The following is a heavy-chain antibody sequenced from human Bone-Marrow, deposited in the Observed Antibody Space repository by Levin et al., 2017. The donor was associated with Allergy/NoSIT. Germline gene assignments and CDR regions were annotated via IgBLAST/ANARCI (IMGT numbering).Heavy chain of an antibody. CDR2: INHSGST. J-gene: IGHJ4*02. V-gene: IGHV4-34*01. CDR3: ATNWYYDYVWGSYRGLGVFDY. Sequence: SETLSLTCAVYGGSFSGYYWSWIRQPPGKGLEWIGEINHSGSTNYNPSLKSRVTISVDTSKNQFSLKLSSVTAADTAVYYCATNWYYDYVWGSYRGLGVFDYWGQGTLVTVSS. CDR1: GGSFSGYY. D-gene: IGHD3-16*02.